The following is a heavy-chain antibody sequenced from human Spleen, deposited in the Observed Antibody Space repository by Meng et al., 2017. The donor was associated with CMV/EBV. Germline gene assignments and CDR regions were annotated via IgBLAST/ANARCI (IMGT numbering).Heavy chain of an antibody. CDR2: ISSSGSTI. V-gene: IGHV3-48*04. Sequence: GGSLRLSCAASGFTFSSYSMNWVRQAPGKGLEWVSYISSSGSTIYYADSVKGRFTISRDNAKNSLYLQMNSLRAEDTAVYYCARAVSPSYYYYGMDVWGQGTTVTVSS. CDR3: ARAVSPSYYYYGMDV. D-gene: IGHD3-22*01. CDR1: GFTFSSYS. J-gene: IGHJ6*02.